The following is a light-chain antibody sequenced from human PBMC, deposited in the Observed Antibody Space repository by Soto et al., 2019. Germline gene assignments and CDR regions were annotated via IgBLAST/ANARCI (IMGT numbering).Light chain of an antibody. Sequence: QAVVTQPASVSGSPGQSITISCTGTSSDVGGYNYVSWYQQHPGKAPKLMIYEVSNRPSGVSNRFSGSKSGNTASLTISGLQAEDEADYYCSSYTSSSTFPYVFGTGTKLPVL. J-gene: IGLJ1*01. CDR3: SSYTSSSTFPYV. CDR2: EVS. CDR1: SSDVGGYNY. V-gene: IGLV2-14*01.